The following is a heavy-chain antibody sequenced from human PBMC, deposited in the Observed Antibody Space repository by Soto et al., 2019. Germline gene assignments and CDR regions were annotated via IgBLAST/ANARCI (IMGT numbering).Heavy chain of an antibody. Sequence: EQLVQSGAEVKKPGSSVKVSCKASGDTDTNYVISWVRQAPGQGLEWMGGIFPKFGTTYSAQKLQDRLTITADESTSTVYMQLSSLRLDDTAADYWEAEMTCGKLSVVWGQGTTVTVSS. D-gene: IGHD3-16*02. CDR2: IFPKFGTT. J-gene: IGHJ6*02. CDR1: GDTDTNYV. CDR3: EAEMTCGKLSVV. V-gene: IGHV1-69*01.